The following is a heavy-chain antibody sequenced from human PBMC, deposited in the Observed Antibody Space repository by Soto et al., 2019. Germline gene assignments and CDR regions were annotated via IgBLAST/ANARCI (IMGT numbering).Heavy chain of an antibody. CDR1: AYTFTRYG. J-gene: IGHJ6*02. CDR3: ARGGPTSADYYYGMDV. CDR2: INSSNGNA. V-gene: IGHV1-18*01. D-gene: IGHD3-10*01. Sequence: QVQLVQSGGEGKKPGASVKVSCEASAYTFTRYGVNWVRQAPGQGLEWMGWINSSNGNAEYAQNLQGRVTMTIDTSTSTAYMELRSLRSDDTAVYYCARGGPTSADYYYGMDVWGQGTTVTVSS.